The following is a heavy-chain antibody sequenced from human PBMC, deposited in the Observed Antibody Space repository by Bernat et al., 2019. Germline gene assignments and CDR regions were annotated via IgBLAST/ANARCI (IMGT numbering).Heavy chain of an antibody. D-gene: IGHD6-13*01. CDR1: GFTFSTYA. CDR2: ISYDGSNK. CDR3: AKSSFSSSWYVFAPNYYYYGMDV. V-gene: IGHV3-30*18. J-gene: IGHJ6*02. Sequence: QVQLVESGGGVVQPGRSLRLSCVASGFTFSTYAMHWVRQAPGKGLEWVAVISYDGSNKYYADSVKGRFTISRDNSKNTLYLQMNSLRAEDTAVYYCAKSSFSSSWYVFAPNYYYYGMDVWGQGTTVTVSS.